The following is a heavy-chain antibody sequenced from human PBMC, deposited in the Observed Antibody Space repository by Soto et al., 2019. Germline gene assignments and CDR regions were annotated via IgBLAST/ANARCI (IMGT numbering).Heavy chain of an antibody. CDR2: ISNSSRTI. Sequence: QVRLVESGGGLVKPGGSLTLACAASGFNFKDYYMTWVRQAPGGGLDWMSYISNSSRTIYYADSVRGRFTISRDSVNNFLYLHMTSLRVDDPAVYYCVRRVFGVYAASFHPWGRGTLVIVSS. J-gene: IGHJ2*01. V-gene: IGHV3-11*01. CDR1: GFNFKDYY. D-gene: IGHD3-16*01. CDR3: VRRVFGVYAASFHP.